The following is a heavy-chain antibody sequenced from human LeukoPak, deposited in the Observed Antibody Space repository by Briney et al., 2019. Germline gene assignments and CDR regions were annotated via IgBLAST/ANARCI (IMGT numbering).Heavy chain of an antibody. D-gene: IGHD2-15*01. Sequence: GGSLRLSCAASGFIFSTFGMHWVRQAPGKGLEWVASIWYDGSYKFYVDSVKDRFTISRDNSRNTVSLQMSSLRAEGTAVYYCAKEVGHCSGGACAEHFDYWGQGTVVTVSS. CDR3: AKEVGHCSGGACAEHFDY. J-gene: IGHJ4*02. V-gene: IGHV3-30*02. CDR2: IWYDGSYK. CDR1: GFIFSTFG.